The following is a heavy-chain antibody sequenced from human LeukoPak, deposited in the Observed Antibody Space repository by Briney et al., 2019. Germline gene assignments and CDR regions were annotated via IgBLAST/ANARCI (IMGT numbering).Heavy chain of an antibody. CDR3: AKISSGTVTTTHAFDI. Sequence: GGSLRLSCVASGFTFSSYSRNGVPQAPGKGLERVSYISSRSNIYYPDSVKGRFTISRDNAKNSMYLKMNSLRAEDTAVYYCAKISSGTVTTTHAFDIWGQGTMVTVSS. CDR1: GFTFSSYS. V-gene: IGHV3-48*01. J-gene: IGHJ3*02. D-gene: IGHD4-17*01. CDR2: ISSRSNI.